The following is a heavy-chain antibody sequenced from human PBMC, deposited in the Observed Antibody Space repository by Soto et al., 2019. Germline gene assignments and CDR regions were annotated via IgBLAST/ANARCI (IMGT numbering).Heavy chain of an antibody. CDR1: GGSISSGGYS. CDR3: ARGHDANND. CDR2: IYPSGST. V-gene: IGHV4-30-2*01. Sequence: QVQLQESGSGLVKPSQTLSLTCAVSGGSISSGGYSWSWIRQPPGKGLEWIGYIYPSGSTYYNPSLKSRVTISMDTSKNPFSLKLNSVTAADTAVYYCARGHDANNDWGQGTLVTVSS. D-gene: IGHD2-8*01. J-gene: IGHJ4*02.